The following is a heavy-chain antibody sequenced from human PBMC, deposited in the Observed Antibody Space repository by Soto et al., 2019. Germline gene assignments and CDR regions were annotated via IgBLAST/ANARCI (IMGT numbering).Heavy chain of an antibody. D-gene: IGHD3-3*01. J-gene: IGHJ6*03. V-gene: IGHV4-39*01. CDR1: GGSISSSSYY. Sequence: PSDTLSLTCTVSGGSISSSSYYWGWIRQPPGKGLEWIGSIYYSGSTYYNPSLKSRVTISVDTSKNQFSLKLSSVTAADTAVYYCASQGPGDDFWSGYPYYYMDVWGKGTTVTVSS. CDR2: IYYSGST. CDR3: ASQGPGDDFWSGYPYYYMDV.